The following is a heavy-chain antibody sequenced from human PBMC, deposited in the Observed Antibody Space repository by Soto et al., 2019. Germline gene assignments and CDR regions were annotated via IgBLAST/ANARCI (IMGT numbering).Heavy chain of an antibody. D-gene: IGHD5-18*01. J-gene: IGHJ4*02. CDR2: ISFDGSNK. CDR3: AKDRGIQLWSHYFDF. Sequence: ESGGGVVQPGRSLRLSCAASGFTFSSYGIHWVRQAPGKGLEWVAVISFDGSNKYYADSVKGRFTISRDNSKNTLYLQMSRLRPEDTAVYYCAKDRGIQLWSHYFDFWGQGTLVTVSS. CDR1: GFTFSSYG. V-gene: IGHV3-30*18.